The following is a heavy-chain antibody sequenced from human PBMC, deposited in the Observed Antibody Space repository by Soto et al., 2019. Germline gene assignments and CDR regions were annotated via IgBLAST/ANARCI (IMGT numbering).Heavy chain of an antibody. Sequence: ASVKVSCKASGYTFPSSAISWVRRAPGQGLKGMGWISAYNGNTNYAQKLQGRVTMTTDTSTSTAYMELRSPRSDDTAVYSFASLYCNGGSCYGSDYTRRRTLVIVSA. D-gene: IGHD2-15*01. CDR1: GYTFPSSA. CDR2: ISAYNGNT. CDR3: ASLYCNGGSCYGSDY. J-gene: IGHJ4*01. V-gene: IGHV1-18*01.